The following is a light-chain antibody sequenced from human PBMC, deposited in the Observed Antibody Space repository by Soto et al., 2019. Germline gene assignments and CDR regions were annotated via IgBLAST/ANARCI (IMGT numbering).Light chain of an antibody. J-gene: IGKJ5*01. CDR1: QSLLQSNGNNH. CDR3: LHAAQSPLT. CDR2: LAS. V-gene: IGKV2-28*01. Sequence: VLTQSPLSLPVTPGGPASISCRSSQSLLQSNGNNHVDWYQHRPGQSPQLLLYLASSRAFVVPDRFSGSGSGTEFSLEISSVEAEDVGVDYCLHAAQSPLTFGQGTRLEIK.